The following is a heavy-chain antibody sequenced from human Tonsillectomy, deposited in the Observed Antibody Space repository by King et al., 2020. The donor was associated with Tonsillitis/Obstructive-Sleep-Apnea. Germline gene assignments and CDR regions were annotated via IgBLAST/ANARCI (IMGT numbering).Heavy chain of an antibody. CDR3: ARAPYRGSFLDY. V-gene: IGHV4-59*08. Sequence: VQLQESGPGLVKPSETLSLTCTVSGASISSYYWSWIRQPPGKGLEWIGYIYYSGSTNYNPSLESRVTISVDTSKDHFSLKLNSVTAADTAVYYCARAPYRGSFLDYWGQGTLVTVSS. J-gene: IGHJ4*02. CDR1: GASISSYY. D-gene: IGHD1-26*01. CDR2: IYYSGST.